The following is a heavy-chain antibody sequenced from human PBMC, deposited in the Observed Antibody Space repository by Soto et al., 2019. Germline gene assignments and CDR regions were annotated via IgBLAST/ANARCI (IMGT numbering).Heavy chain of an antibody. Sequence: HPGGSLRLSCAASGFTFSSYDMHWVRQAPGKGLEWVAVISYDGSNKYYADSVKGRFTISRDNSKNTLYLQMNSLRTEDTAVYYCATKIVAATSDYWGQGTLVTVSS. D-gene: IGHD2-15*01. CDR1: GFTFSSYD. CDR2: ISYDGSNK. V-gene: IGHV3-30*03. CDR3: ATKIVAATSDY. J-gene: IGHJ4*02.